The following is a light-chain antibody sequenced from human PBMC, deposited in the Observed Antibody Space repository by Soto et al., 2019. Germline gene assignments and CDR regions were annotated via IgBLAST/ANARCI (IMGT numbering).Light chain of an antibody. V-gene: IGLV2-23*01. CDR1: SSDVGNYNL. J-gene: IGLJ2*01. Sequence: QSALTQPASVSGSPGQSITISCTGTSSDVGNYNLVSWYQQYPGKAPNLMIYEGGKRPSGVSNRFSGSKSGNTASLTISVLQAEDEADYYCCSFARRSTLIFGGGTKLTVL. CDR2: EGG. CDR3: CSFARRSTLI.